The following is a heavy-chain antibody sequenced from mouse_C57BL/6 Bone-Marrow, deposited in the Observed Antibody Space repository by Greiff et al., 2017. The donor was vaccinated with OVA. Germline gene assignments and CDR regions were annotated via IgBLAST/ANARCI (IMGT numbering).Heavy chain of an antibody. CDR3: ARDPYYYGSRSWFAY. CDR1: GYTFTSYW. CDR2: INPSNGGT. V-gene: IGHV1-53*01. Sequence: QVQLQQSGTELVKPGASVKLSCKASGYTFTSYWMHWVKQRPGQGLEWIGNINPSNGGTNYNEKFKSKATLTVDKSSSTAYMQLSSLTSEDSAVYYCARDPYYYGSRSWFAYWGQGTLVTVSA. D-gene: IGHD1-1*01. J-gene: IGHJ3*01.